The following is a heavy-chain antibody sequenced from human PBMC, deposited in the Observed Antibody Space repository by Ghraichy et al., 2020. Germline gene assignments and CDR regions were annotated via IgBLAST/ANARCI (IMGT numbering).Heavy chain of an antibody. CDR1: GFTFSSYD. CDR3: ARGMITFGGVIADNWFDP. J-gene: IGHJ5*02. CDR2: IGTAGDT. D-gene: IGHD3-16*02. Sequence: GGSLRLSCAASGFTFSSYDMHWVRQAAGKGLEWVSAIGTAGDTYYPGSVKGRFTISRENAKNSLYLQMNSLRAGDTAVYYCARGMITFGGVIADNWFDPWGQGTLVTVSS. V-gene: IGHV3-13*01.